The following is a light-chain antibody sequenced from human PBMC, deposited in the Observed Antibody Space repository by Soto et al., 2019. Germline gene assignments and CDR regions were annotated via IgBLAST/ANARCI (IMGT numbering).Light chain of an antibody. CDR3: QQYENYWT. Sequence: QSPPTLSASVXXRVTIXXXXXXXISSWFAWYHQKPGKAPKPLIYDASNLESGVPSRFSGSGSGTEFTLTISSLQPEDFGIYYCQQYENYWTFGQGTKVEIK. J-gene: IGKJ1*01. CDR2: DAS. CDR1: XXISSW. V-gene: IGKV1-5*01.